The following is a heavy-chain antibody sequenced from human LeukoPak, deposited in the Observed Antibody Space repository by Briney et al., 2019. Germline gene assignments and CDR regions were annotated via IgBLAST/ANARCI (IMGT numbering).Heavy chain of an antibody. V-gene: IGHV4-4*07. CDR3: ATYDQQLAFDN. J-gene: IGHJ4*02. D-gene: IGHD6-13*01. Sequence: SETLSLTCTVSGGSMSSYYWSWIRQPAGKGLEWIGRMYTSGSTNYNPSLKSRVTMSIDTSKKHFSLNLDSVTAANTAVYYCATYDQQLAFDNWGQGSLVTVSS. CDR2: MYTSGST. CDR1: GGSMSSYY.